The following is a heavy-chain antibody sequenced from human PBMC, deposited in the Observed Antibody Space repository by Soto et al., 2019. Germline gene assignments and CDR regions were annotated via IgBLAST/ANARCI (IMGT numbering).Heavy chain of an antibody. Sequence: QVQLQESGPGLVKPSETLSLTCTVSGGSISSYYWSWIRQPPGKGLEWIGYIYYSGSTNYNPSLKSRVTISVDTSKNQLSLKLSSVTAADTAVYYCAREKMNRGYSSSWYQTNLFDPWGKGTLVNVSS. CDR3: AREKMNRGYSSSWYQTNLFDP. V-gene: IGHV4-59*01. CDR2: IYYSGST. J-gene: IGHJ5*02. D-gene: IGHD6-13*01. CDR1: GGSISSYY.